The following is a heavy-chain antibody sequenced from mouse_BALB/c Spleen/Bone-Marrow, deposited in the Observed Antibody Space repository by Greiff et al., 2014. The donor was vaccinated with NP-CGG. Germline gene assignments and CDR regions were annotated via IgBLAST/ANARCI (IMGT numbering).Heavy chain of an antibody. Sequence: QSGPGLVKPSQSLSLTCTVTGYSITSDYAWNWIRQFPGNKLEWMGYISYSGSTSYNPSLKSRISITRDTSKNQFFLQLNSVTTEDTATYYCAGYYDYRYYAMDYWGQGTSVTASS. CDR1: GYSITSDYA. CDR3: AGYYDYRYYAMDY. D-gene: IGHD2-4*01. CDR2: ISYSGST. J-gene: IGHJ4*01. V-gene: IGHV3-2*02.